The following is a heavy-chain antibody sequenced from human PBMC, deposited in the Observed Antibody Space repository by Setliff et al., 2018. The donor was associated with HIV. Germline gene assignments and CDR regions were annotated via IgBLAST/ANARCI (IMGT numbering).Heavy chain of an antibody. CDR1: GGSISSSSYY. V-gene: IGHV4-39*02. Sequence: PSETLSLTCTVSGGSISSSSYYWGWIRQPPGKGLEWIESIYYSGSTYYNPSLKSRVTISVDTSKNQFSLRLSSVTAADTAVYYCARDRLYCSGGSCYSVGPNDVFDIWGQGTMVTVSS. CDR2: IYYSGST. J-gene: IGHJ3*02. CDR3: ARDRLYCSGGSCYSVGPNDVFDI. D-gene: IGHD2-15*01.